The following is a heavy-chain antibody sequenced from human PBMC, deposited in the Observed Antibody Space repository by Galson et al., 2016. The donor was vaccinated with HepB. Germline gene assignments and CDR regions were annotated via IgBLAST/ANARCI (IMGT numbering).Heavy chain of an antibody. Sequence: SLRLSCAASGVTFIDYYMNWIRQAPGKGLEWVSHISSSGGTMYYADSVKGRFTIPRDNAQNSLHLQVNSLRAEDTAVYYCATSPRDFWSGFYSSWGQGTLVTVSS. J-gene: IGHJ5*02. CDR1: GVTFIDYY. CDR3: ATSPRDFWSGFYSS. V-gene: IGHV3-11*01. D-gene: IGHD3-3*01. CDR2: ISSSGGTM.